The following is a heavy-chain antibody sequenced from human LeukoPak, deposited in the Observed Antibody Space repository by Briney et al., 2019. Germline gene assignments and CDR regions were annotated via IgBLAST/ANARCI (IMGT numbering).Heavy chain of an antibody. Sequence: GSLRLSCAASGFTFNSYAMTWVRQTPGKGLEWVSSISNSGGSTYYADSVKGRFTISRDNSKNTLYLQMNSLRVEDTAVYYCAKYCTSANCYTETYFGMDVWGQGTTVTVSS. J-gene: IGHJ6*02. CDR2: ISNSGGST. CDR3: AKYCTSANCYTETYFGMDV. V-gene: IGHV3-23*01. CDR1: GFTFNSYA. D-gene: IGHD2-2*02.